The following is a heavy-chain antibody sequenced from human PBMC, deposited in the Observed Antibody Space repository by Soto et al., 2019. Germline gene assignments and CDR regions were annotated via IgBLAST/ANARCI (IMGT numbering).Heavy chain of an antibody. CDR1: GFTFSHAW. J-gene: IGHJ5*02. CDR3: ARSWGLYCSSSRCYSPWFDP. Sequence: EMHLVDSGGGLVKPGGSLRLSCAASGFTFSHAWMSWVRQAPGKGLEWVGRIKSRADGETKDYGAPVRGRFTISRDDSKNTLYLQMNSLRAEDTAVYYCARSWGLYCSSSRCYSPWFDPWGRGTLVTVSS. D-gene: IGHD2-2*02. CDR2: IKSRADGETK. V-gene: IGHV3-15*01.